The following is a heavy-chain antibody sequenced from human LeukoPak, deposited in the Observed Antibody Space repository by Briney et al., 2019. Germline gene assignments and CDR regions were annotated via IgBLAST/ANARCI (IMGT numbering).Heavy chain of an antibody. V-gene: IGHV4-39*07. CDR2: IYYSGNT. CDR1: GGSISSSGYY. J-gene: IGHJ4*02. D-gene: IGHD3-22*01. Sequence: SETLSLTCTVSGGSISSSGYYWAWIRQPPGKGLECIGSIYYSGNTNYNPSLKSRVTISLDTSKNQFSLKVTSVTAADTAVYYCARAPHFFDTSGSRYYFDYWGQGALVTVSS. CDR3: ARAPHFFDTSGSRYYFDY.